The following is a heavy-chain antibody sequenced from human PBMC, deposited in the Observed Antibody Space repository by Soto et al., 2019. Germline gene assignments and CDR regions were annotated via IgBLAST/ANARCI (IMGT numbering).Heavy chain of an antibody. CDR1: DDSLRSGSYY. Sequence: SETLSLTCSVSDDSLRSGSYYRAWIRPPPGKGLEWIGYIYHSGTTVYNASLRSRVTISVDTSKKQFFLKMNAMTAADTAVYYCARDSSGRHVYWGQGTLVTFSS. CDR3: ARDSSGRHVY. D-gene: IGHD3-22*01. V-gene: IGHV4-61*01. J-gene: IGHJ4*02. CDR2: IYHSGTT.